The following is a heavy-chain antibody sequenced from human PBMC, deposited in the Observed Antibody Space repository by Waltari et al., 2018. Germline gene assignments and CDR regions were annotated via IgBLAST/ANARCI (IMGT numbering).Heavy chain of an antibody. CDR2: IKQDGSEK. V-gene: IGHV3-7*01. Sequence: EVQLVESGGGLVQPGGSLRLSCAASGFTFSSYWMSWVRQAPGKGLEWVANIKQDGSEKYYVDSVKGRFTISRDNAKNSLYLQMNSLRAEDTALYYCAREGWEWLAPSRLGYWGQGTLVTVSS. CDR1: GFTFSSYW. CDR3: AREGWEWLAPSRLGY. J-gene: IGHJ4*02. D-gene: IGHD6-19*01.